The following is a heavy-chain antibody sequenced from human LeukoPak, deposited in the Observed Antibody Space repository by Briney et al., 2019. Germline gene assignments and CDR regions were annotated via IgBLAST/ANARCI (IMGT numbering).Heavy chain of an antibody. J-gene: IGHJ4*02. CDR1: GFTFSNAW. CDR2: IKSKTDGGTT. Sequence: PGGSLRLSCAASGFTFSNAWMSWVRQAPGKGLEWVGRIKSKTDGGTTDYAAPVKGRFTISRDDSKNTLYLQMNSLKTEDTAVYYCTTGGGYDSSGYPPPNDYWGQGTLVTVSS. V-gene: IGHV3-15*01. CDR3: TTGGGYDSSGYPPPNDY. D-gene: IGHD3-22*01.